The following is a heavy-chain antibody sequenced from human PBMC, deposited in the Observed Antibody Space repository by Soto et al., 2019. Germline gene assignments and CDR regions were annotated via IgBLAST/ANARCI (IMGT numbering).Heavy chain of an antibody. CDR2: INPNSGGT. Sequence: ASVKVSCKASGYTFTGYYMHWVRQAPGQGLEWMGWINPNSGGTNYAQKFQGWVTMTRDTSISTAYMELSRLRSDDTAVYYCAKEDKAMVSFYYGMDVWGQGTTVTVSS. CDR3: AKEDKAMVSFYYGMDV. J-gene: IGHJ6*02. V-gene: IGHV1-2*04. D-gene: IGHD5-18*01. CDR1: GYTFTGYY.